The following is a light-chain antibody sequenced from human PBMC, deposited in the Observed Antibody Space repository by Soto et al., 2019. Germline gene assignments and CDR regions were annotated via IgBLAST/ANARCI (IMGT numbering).Light chain of an antibody. CDR2: DVS. Sequence: EIVLTQSPATLSFSPGERATLSCRASQSVSSHLAWYQQKPGQAPRLLIYDVSNRATGIPARFSGSGSGTDFTLTISSLEPEDFAVYYCHQYNYWPPITFGQGTRLEIK. V-gene: IGKV3-11*01. CDR3: HQYNYWPPIT. CDR1: QSVSSH. J-gene: IGKJ5*01.